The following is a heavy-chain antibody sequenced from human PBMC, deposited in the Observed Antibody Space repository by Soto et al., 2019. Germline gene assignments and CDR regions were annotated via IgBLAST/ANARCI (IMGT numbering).Heavy chain of an antibody. Sequence: ASVKVTFKASGYTFTSYAMHWVRQAPGQRLEWMGWINAGNGNTKYSQKFQGRVTITRDTSASTAYMELSSLRSEDTAVYYCARDDYGDYLFDYWGQGTLVTVSS. J-gene: IGHJ4*02. CDR3: ARDDYGDYLFDY. CDR1: GYTFTSYA. CDR2: INAGNGNT. D-gene: IGHD4-17*01. V-gene: IGHV1-3*01.